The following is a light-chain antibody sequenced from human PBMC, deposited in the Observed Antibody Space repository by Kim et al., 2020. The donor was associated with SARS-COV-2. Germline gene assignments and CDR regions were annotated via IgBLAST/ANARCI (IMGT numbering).Light chain of an antibody. CDR3: QQRNSWPLT. CDR1: QSVRTN. Sequence: EVVLTQSPATLSLSPGERATLSCWASQSVRTNLAWYQQRPGQAPRLLIDEASNRATGIPARFRGSGSGTDFNLTISSLEPEDFAVYYCQQRNSWPLTFGQGTRLETK. CDR2: EAS. J-gene: IGKJ5*01. V-gene: IGKV3-11*01.